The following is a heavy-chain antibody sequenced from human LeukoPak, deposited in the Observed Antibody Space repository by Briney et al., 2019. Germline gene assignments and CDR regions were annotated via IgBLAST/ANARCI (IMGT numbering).Heavy chain of an antibody. V-gene: IGHV3-23*01. CDR2: MSGSGGST. CDR3: ARDLGSGSYGEDYFDY. Sequence: PGGSLRLSCAASGFTVSSYAMSLVRQAPGKGLEWVSAMSGSGGSTYYADSVKGRFTISRDNSKNTLYLQMNSLRAEDTAVYYCARDLGSGSYGEDYFDYWGQGTLVTVSS. CDR1: GFTVSSYA. D-gene: IGHD3-10*01. J-gene: IGHJ4*02.